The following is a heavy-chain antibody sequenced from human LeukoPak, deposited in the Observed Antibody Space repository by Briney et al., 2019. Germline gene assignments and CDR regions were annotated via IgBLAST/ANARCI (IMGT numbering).Heavy chain of an antibody. V-gene: IGHV4-4*07. J-gene: IGHJ4*02. CDR2: IYTSGST. Sequence: PSDTLSLTCSVSGHSFGDYYWSWLRQPAGKGLEWIGRIYTSGSTTYNPSLKSRVTMSVDTSKSQFSLNLMSVTAADTAVYYCTRGQKYTYGYTVTELGSRYFDYWGQGTLVTVSS. CDR3: TRGQKYTYGYTVTELGSRYFDY. CDR1: GHSFGDYY. D-gene: IGHD5-18*01.